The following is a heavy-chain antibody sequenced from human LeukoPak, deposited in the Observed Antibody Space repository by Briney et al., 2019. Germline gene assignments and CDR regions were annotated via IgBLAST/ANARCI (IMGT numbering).Heavy chain of an antibody. CDR2: IYYSGST. CDR1: GGSISSYY. CDR3: ARDGDSSGYYDY. D-gene: IGHD3-22*01. J-gene: IGHJ4*02. V-gene: IGHV4-59*01. Sequence: SETLSLTRTVSGGSISSYYWSWIRQPPGKGLEWIGYIYYSGSTNYNPSLKSRVTISVDTSKNQFSLKLSSVTAADTAVYYCARDGDSSGYYDYWGQGTLVTVSS.